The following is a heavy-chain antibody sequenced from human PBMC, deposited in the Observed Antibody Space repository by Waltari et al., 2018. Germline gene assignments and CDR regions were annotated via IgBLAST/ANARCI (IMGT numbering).Heavy chain of an antibody. V-gene: IGHV1-69*05. CDR3: ARGNSGYDGY. J-gene: IGHJ4*02. CDR1: GGTFTRYA. D-gene: IGHD5-12*01. Sequence: QVQLVQSGAEVKKPGSSVKVSCRASGGTFTRYAISWVRQAPGQGLEWMGRIIPIFVTANYAQKLQGRVTMTTDTSTSTAYMELRSLRSDDTAVYYCARGNSGYDGYWGQGTLVTVSS. CDR2: IIPIFVTA.